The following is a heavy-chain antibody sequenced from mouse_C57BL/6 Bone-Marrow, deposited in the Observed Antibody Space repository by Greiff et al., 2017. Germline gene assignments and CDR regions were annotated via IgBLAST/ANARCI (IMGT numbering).Heavy chain of an antibody. Sequence: EVKVEESGGGLVKPGGSLKLSCAASGFTFSSYAMSWVRQTPEKRLEWVATISDGGSYTYYPDNVKGRFTISRDNAKNNLYLQMSHLKSEDTAMYYCARGALPWFAYWGQGTLVTVSA. CDR2: ISDGGSYT. J-gene: IGHJ3*01. CDR3: ARGALPWFAY. V-gene: IGHV5-4*03. CDR1: GFTFSSYA.